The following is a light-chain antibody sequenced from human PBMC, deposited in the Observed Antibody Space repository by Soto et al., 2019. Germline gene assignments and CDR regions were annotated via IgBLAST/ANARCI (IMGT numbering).Light chain of an antibody. CDR2: DVS. CDR3: SSYAGSSTV. J-gene: IGLJ1*01. Sequence: QSALTQPASVSGSPGQSITISCTGTNSDVGGYNYVAWYQQHAGKAPKLMMYDVSNRPSGVSNRFSGSKSGNTASLTSSGLQAEDEADYYCSSYAGSSTVFGTGTKVTVL. V-gene: IGLV2-14*01. CDR1: NSDVGGYNY.